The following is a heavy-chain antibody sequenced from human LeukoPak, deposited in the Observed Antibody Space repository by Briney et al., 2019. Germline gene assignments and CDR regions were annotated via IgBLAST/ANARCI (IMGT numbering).Heavy chain of an antibody. CDR2: IYYSGST. V-gene: IGHV4-39*07. D-gene: IGHD1-26*01. Sequence: SETLSLTCTVSGGSISSSSYYWGWIRQPPGKGLEWIGSIYYSGSTYYNPSLKSRVTISVDTSKNQFSLKLSSVTAADTAVCYCARVWSYPDFYFDYWGQGTLVTVSS. J-gene: IGHJ4*02. CDR3: ARVWSYPDFYFDY. CDR1: GGSISSSSYY.